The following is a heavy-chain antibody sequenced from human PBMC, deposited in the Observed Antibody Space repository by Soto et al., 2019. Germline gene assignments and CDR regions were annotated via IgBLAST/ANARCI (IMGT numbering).Heavy chain of an antibody. CDR3: ARDLTYSSSSGFDY. Sequence: ASVKVSCKASGYTFTSYGISWVRQAPGQGLEWMGWIGAYNGNTNYAQKLQGRVNMTTDTSTSTAYMELRSLRSDDTAVYYCARDLTYSSSSGFDYWGQGTLVTVSS. CDR2: IGAYNGNT. J-gene: IGHJ4*02. CDR1: GYTFTSYG. V-gene: IGHV1-18*01. D-gene: IGHD6-6*01.